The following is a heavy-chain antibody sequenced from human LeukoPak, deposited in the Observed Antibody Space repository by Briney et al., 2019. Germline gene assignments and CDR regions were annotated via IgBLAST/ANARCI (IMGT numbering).Heavy chain of an antibody. Sequence: SVKVSCKASGGTFSSYAISWVRQAPGQGLEWMGRIIPILGIANYAQKFQGRVTITADKSTSTAYMELRSLRSDDTAVYYCAREYDSSGYPIDYWGQGTLVTVSS. D-gene: IGHD3-22*01. CDR1: GGTFSSYA. J-gene: IGHJ4*02. V-gene: IGHV1-69*04. CDR2: IIPILGIA. CDR3: AREYDSSGYPIDY.